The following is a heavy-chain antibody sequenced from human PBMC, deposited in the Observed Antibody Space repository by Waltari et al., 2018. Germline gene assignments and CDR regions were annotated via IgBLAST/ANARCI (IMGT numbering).Heavy chain of an antibody. CDR3: ARQPGYGDYVFDS. D-gene: IGHD4-17*01. J-gene: IGHJ4*02. CDR2: IYYKGST. V-gene: IGHV4-59*08. Sequence: QFQLQESGPGLVKPSATLSLPCTVPGASMNRPYWNWIRQSPGKGLEYIGYIYYKGSTNYNPSLKSRVTISIDTSMMQFSLKLSSVTAADTAVYYCARQPGYGDYVFDSWGQGTLVTVSS. CDR1: GASMNRPY.